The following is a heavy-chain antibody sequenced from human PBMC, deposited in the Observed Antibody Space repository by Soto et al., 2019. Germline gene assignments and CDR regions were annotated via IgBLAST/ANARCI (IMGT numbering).Heavy chain of an antibody. J-gene: IGHJ5*02. CDR1: GYTFTSYD. V-gene: IGHV1-8*01. CDR3: AREDRTAAGTRYNWFDP. CDR2: MNPNSGNT. D-gene: IGHD6-13*01. Sequence: SVKVYCKGSGYTFTSYDINWVRQTTGQGLEWMGWMNPNSGNTGYAQKFQGRVTMTRNTSISTAYMELSSLRSEDTAVYYCAREDRTAAGTRYNWFDPWGQGTLVTVSS.